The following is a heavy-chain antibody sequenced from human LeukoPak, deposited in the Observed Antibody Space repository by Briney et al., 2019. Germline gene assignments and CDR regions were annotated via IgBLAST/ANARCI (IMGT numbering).Heavy chain of an antibody. Sequence: SETLSLSCTVSGGPIRDYYWSWIRQPPGKGLEWIGYVYYTGRTNYNPSLKSRLTISVDMSKNQFSLKLSPVTAADTAVYYCARHIVVVLAAQDAFDIWGQGTMVTVSS. J-gene: IGHJ3*02. CDR3: ARHIVVVLAAQDAFDI. CDR2: VYYTGRT. D-gene: IGHD2-15*01. V-gene: IGHV4-59*08. CDR1: GGPIRDYY.